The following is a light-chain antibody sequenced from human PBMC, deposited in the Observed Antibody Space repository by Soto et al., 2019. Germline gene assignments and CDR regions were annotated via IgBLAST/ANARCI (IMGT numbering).Light chain of an antibody. CDR1: QSVSNN. Sequence: LVITQSPGTLYLSPGERATLSCRAIQSVSNNLAWFQQKPGQVPRLLIFDASTRATGVPARFSGSGSGTDFTLTISGLQAEDFATYFCQQYDNWPYMYTFGQGTRLEIK. CDR2: DAS. V-gene: IGKV3-15*01. CDR3: QQYDNWPYMYT. J-gene: IGKJ5*01.